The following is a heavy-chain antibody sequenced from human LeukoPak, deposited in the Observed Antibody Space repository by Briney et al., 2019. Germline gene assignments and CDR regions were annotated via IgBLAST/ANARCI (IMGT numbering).Heavy chain of an antibody. V-gene: IGHV1-2*02. J-gene: IGHJ4*02. D-gene: IGHD6-19*01. CDR2: INPNSGGT. CDR1: GYTFTGYY. Sequence: ASVKVSYKASGYTFTGYYMHWVRQAPGQGLEWMGWINPNSGGTNYAQKFQGRVTMTRDTSISTAYMELSRLRSDDTAVYYCARDGSGWYSYFDYWGQGTLVTVSS. CDR3: ARDGSGWYSYFDY.